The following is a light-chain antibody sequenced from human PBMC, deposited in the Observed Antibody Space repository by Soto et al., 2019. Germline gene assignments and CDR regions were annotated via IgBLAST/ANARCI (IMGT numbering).Light chain of an antibody. CDR1: QAILYTNKNY. CDR3: QQYYSTPPT. V-gene: IGKV4-1*01. J-gene: IGKJ2*01. Sequence: IVMTQSPDSLAVSLGERAIINCKYSQAILYTNKNYLASYQQKPGQPPSLLIYWASTPESGVPDGFSGSGSGTNFTLTIINLQAEDVAVYYCQQYYSTPPTFGQGTKLEIK. CDR2: WAS.